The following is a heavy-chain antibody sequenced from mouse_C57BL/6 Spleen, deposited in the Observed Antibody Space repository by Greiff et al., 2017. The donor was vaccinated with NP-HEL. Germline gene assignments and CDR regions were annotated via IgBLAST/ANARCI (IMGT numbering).Heavy chain of an antibody. CDR1: GFTFSDYG. J-gene: IGHJ4*01. Sequence: EVQVVESGGGLVKPGGSLKLSCAASGFTFSDYGMHWVRQAPEKGLEWVAYISSGSSTIYYADTVKGRFTISRDNAKNTLFLQMTSLRSEDTAMYYCAKTFYYGNYVGATDYWGQGTSVTVSS. D-gene: IGHD2-1*01. CDR2: ISSGSSTI. V-gene: IGHV5-17*01. CDR3: AKTFYYGNYVGATDY.